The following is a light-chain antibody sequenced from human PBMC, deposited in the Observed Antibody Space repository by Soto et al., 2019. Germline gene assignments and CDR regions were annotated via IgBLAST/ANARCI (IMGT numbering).Light chain of an antibody. CDR3: QQYGSSPAT. J-gene: IGKJ1*01. Sequence: EIVLTQSPGTVSLSPGERATLSCRASQSVRSSYLAWYQQKPGQAPRLLIYGASSRATGIPDRFSGSGPGTDFTLTISRLEPEDFAVYYCQQYGSSPATFGQGTKVDIK. CDR2: GAS. CDR1: QSVRSSY. V-gene: IGKV3-20*01.